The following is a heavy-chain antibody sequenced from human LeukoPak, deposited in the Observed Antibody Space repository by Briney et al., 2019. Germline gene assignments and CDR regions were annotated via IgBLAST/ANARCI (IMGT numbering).Heavy chain of an antibody. D-gene: IGHD3-3*01. CDR1: GGSISSSSFY. V-gene: IGHV4-39*01. J-gene: IGHJ4*02. CDR2: ISYTGST. CDR3: ARIDYDFWSGYYSSFDY. Sequence: PSETLSLTCSVSGGSISSSSFYWGWIRQPPGKGLEWIGSISYTGSTYYNPSLKSRVTMSVDTSKNQFSLRLNSVTAADTAMYYCARIDYDFWSGYYSSFDYWGQGTLVTVSS.